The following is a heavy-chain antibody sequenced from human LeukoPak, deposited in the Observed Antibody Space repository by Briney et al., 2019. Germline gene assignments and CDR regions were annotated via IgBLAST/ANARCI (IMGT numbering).Heavy chain of an antibody. CDR1: GFTFSSYG. J-gene: IGHJ3*02. Sequence: PGGSLRLSCAASGFTFSSYGMHWVRQAPGKGLEWVAFIRYDGSNKYYADSVKGRFTISRDNSKNTLYLQMNSLRAEDTAVYYCALRWDTAMVEAFDIWGQGTMVTVSS. CDR3: ALRWDTAMVEAFDI. V-gene: IGHV3-30*02. D-gene: IGHD5-18*01. CDR2: IRYDGSNK.